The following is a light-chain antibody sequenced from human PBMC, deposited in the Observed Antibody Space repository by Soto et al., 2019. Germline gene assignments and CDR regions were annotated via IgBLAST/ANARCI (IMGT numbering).Light chain of an antibody. CDR3: QQYDGSLYT. Sequence: EIVLTQSPGTLSLSPGERATLSCRASQSLSSNYLAWYQQKPGQAPRLLIYGASRRATGIPDRFSGGGSGTDFTLTISRLEPEDVAVYYCQQYDGSLYTFGQGTKLEIK. V-gene: IGKV3-20*01. J-gene: IGKJ2*01. CDR1: QSLSSNY. CDR2: GAS.